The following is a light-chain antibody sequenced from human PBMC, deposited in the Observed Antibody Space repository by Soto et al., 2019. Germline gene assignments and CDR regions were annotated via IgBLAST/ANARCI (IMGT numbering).Light chain of an antibody. Sequence: DIQMTQSPSALSASVGDRVTITCRASQSISSWLAWYQQKPGKAPRLLIYDASYLERWVPSRFSGSGSGTEFTLTISDLQPDDLATYYCQQYNNFWTFGPGTKVEI. J-gene: IGKJ1*01. CDR1: QSISSW. CDR3: QQYNNFWT. CDR2: DAS. V-gene: IGKV1-5*01.